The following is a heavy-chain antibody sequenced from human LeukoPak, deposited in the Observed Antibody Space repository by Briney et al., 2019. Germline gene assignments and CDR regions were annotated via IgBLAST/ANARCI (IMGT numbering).Heavy chain of an antibody. CDR2: ISSSGSTI. Sequence: PGGSLRLSCVASGFTFSSYEMNWVRQAPGKGLEWVSYISSSGSTIYYADSVKGRFTISRDNAKNSLYLQMNSLRAEDTAVYYCASPGSIAVAGTAFDYWGQGTLVTVSS. J-gene: IGHJ4*02. CDR3: ASPGSIAVAGTAFDY. CDR1: GFTFSSYE. V-gene: IGHV3-48*03. D-gene: IGHD6-19*01.